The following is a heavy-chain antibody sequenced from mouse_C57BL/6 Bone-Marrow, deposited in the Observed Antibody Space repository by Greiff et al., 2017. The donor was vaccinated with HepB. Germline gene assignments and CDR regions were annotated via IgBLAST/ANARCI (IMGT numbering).Heavy chain of an antibody. CDR2: IYPGDGDT. CDR1: GYAFSSSW. J-gene: IGHJ2*01. D-gene: IGHD1-2*01. Sequence: VKLMESGPELVKPGASVKISCKASGYAFSSSWMNWVKQRPGKGLEWIGRIYPGDGDTNYNGKFKGKATLTADKSSSTAYMQLSSLTSEDSAVYFCARFYGLYWGQGTTLTVSS. V-gene: IGHV1-82*01. CDR3: ARFYGLY.